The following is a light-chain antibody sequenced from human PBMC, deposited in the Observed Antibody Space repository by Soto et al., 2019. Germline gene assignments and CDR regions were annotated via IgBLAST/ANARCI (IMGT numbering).Light chain of an antibody. CDR1: HNIERW. CDR3: QQVAISTT. CDR2: DAS. V-gene: IGKV1-5*01. J-gene: IGKJ1*01. Sequence: IQMTQSPSTLSASVGDRVTITCRASHNIERWMAWYQQKPGKAPSLLIFDASTLHSGVPSRFSGSRSGTDFTLTISSLPPDDVATYYCQQVAISTTFGQGTKVEVK.